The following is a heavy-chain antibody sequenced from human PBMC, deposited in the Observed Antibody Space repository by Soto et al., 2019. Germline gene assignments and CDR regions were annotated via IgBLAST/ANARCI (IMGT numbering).Heavy chain of an antibody. Sequence: EVQLVESGGGLVQPGGSLRLSCAASGFTFSSYNMNWVRQAPGKGLEWIADISKSSTTINYADSVKGRFTISRDNAKNSLYLQMNSLRDEDTAVYYCAKDGGSFYYDGMDVWGQGTTVTVSS. CDR2: ISKSSTTI. CDR1: GFTFSSYN. V-gene: IGHV3-48*02. D-gene: IGHD2-15*01. CDR3: AKDGGSFYYDGMDV. J-gene: IGHJ6*02.